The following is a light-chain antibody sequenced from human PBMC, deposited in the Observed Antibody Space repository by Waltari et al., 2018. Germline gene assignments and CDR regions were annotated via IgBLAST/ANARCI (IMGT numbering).Light chain of an antibody. CDR1: SSDIGNYNY. J-gene: IGLJ3*02. Sequence: QSDLTQPASVSGSPGQSITISCNGTSSDIGNYNYVSWYQKYPGKAPKLMIDNVSDRPSGISNRFSGSTSGNTASLTISGLQAEDEADYYCSSYTTSSTWVFGGGTKLTVL. CDR2: NVS. CDR3: SSYTTSSTWV. V-gene: IGLV2-14*03.